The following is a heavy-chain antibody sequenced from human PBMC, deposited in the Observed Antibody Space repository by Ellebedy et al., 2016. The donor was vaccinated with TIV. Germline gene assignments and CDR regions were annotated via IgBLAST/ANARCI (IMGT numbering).Heavy chain of an antibody. J-gene: IGHJ3*02. V-gene: IGHV4-59*01. Sequence: PSETLSLTCTVSGDSISGSYWNWIRQPPGRGLEWIGFIYYTGTTYYNPSLKSRVTISLDTSKTQFSLKVNSVTAADTAVYYCARTNAFDIWGRGTMVTVSS. CDR2: IYYTGTT. CDR3: ARTNAFDI. CDR1: GDSISGSY.